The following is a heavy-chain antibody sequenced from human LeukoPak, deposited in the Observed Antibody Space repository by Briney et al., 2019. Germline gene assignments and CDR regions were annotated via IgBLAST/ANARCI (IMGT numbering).Heavy chain of an antibody. J-gene: IGHJ4*02. D-gene: IGHD5-12*01. CDR2: ISTSGSTI. V-gene: IGHV3-48*03. Sequence: GGSLRLSCAASGFTFSSYEMNWVRQALGKGLEWVSYISTSGSTIYYADSVKGRFTISRDSSKNILYLQMNNLRAEDTAVYYCARGPSGYHNTGGQGTLVTVSS. CDR1: GFTFSSYE. CDR3: ARGPSGYHNT.